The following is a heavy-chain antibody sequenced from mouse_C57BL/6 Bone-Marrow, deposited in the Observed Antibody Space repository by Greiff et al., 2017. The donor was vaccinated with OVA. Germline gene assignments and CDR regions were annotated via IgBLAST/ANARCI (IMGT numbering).Heavy chain of an antibody. D-gene: IGHD2-3*01. J-gene: IGHJ2*01. V-gene: IGHV1-69*01. Sequence: QVQLQQPGAELVMPGASVKLSCKASSYTFTSYWMHWVKQRPGQGLEWIGEIDPSDSYTNYNQKFKGKSTLTVDKSSSTAYMQLSSLTSEDSAVYYCARLDYDGYYAFFDYWGQGTTLTVSS. CDR2: IDPSDSYT. CDR1: SYTFTSYW. CDR3: ARLDYDGYYAFFDY.